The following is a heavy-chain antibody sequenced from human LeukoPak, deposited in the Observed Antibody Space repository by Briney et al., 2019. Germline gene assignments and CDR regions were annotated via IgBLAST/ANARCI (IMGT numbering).Heavy chain of an antibody. CDR3: ATADKGAVAGGSGWFDP. CDR2: SDPEDGET. Sequence: ASVKVSCKVSGYTLTELSMHWVRQAPGKGLEWMGGSDPEDGETIYAQKFQGRVTMTEDTSTDTAYMELSSLRSEDTAVYYCATADKGAVAGGSGWFDPWGQGTLVTVSS. J-gene: IGHJ5*02. D-gene: IGHD6-19*01. CDR1: GYTLTELS. V-gene: IGHV1-24*01.